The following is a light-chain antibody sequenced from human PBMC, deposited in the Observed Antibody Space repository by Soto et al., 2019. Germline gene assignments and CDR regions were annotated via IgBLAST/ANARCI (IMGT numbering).Light chain of an antibody. CDR1: QTVSSNH. V-gene: IGKV3-20*01. CDR2: GAS. Sequence: EVVLTQSPGTLSLSPGERATLSCRASQTVSSNHLIWYQQKPGQAPTLLIYGASSRATGIPDRFSDSASGTDFTLTISKLEPEDFAVYYCQHYGSSPPITFGQGTRLEIK. CDR3: QHYGSSPPIT. J-gene: IGKJ5*01.